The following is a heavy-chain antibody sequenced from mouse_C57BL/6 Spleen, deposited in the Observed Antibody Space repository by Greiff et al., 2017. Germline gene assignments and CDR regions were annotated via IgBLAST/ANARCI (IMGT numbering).Heavy chain of an antibody. D-gene: IGHD1-2*01. J-gene: IGHJ2*01. CDR2: IHPNSGST. Sequence: QVQLQQPGAELVKPGASVKLSCKASGYTFTSYWMHWVKQRPGQGLEWIGMIHPNSGSTNYNEKFKSKATLTVDKSSSTAYMQLSSLTSEDSAVYYCARPHYYEDYFDYWGQGTTLTVSS. V-gene: IGHV1-64*01. CDR3: ARPHYYEDYFDY. CDR1: GYTFTSYW.